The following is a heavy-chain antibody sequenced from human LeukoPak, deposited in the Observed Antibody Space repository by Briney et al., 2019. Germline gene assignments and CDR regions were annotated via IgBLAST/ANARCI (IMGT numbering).Heavy chain of an antibody. CDR3: ARGISGGGSPRFDP. V-gene: IGHV3-21*01. Sequence: GGSLRLSCAASGFTFSSYAMSWVRQAPGKGLEWVSSISSSSSYIYYADSVKGRFTISRDNAKNSLYLQMNSLRAEDTAVYYCARGISGGGSPRFDPWGQGTLVTVSS. CDR2: ISSSSSYI. CDR1: GFTFSSYA. J-gene: IGHJ5*02. D-gene: IGHD2-15*01.